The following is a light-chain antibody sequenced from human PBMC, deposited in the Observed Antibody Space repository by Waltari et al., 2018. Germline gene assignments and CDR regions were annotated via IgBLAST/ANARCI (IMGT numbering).Light chain of an antibody. CDR2: GAS. Sequence: EIVMTQSPATLSLSPGERATLSCRASQSVSSSLAWYQQKPGQAPRLLIYGASTLATGIPDRFSGSGSGTDFTLTISSLEPEDVGVYYCLQRSNWPRTFGQGTKVEIK. J-gene: IGKJ1*01. CDR1: QSVSSS. CDR3: LQRSNWPRT. V-gene: IGKV3D-15*01.